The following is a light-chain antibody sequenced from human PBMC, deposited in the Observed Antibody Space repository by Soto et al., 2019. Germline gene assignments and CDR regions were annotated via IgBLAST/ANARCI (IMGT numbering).Light chain of an antibody. CDR2: EVS. V-gene: IGLV2-14*01. Sequence: QSALTQPASVSESPGQSITISCTGTSSDFGDYNYVSWYQVYPGKAPKLMIYEVSNRPSGVSNRFSGSKSGNTASLTISGLQAEDEADYYCSSYTSDSSPYVFGTGTELTVL. CDR1: SSDFGDYNY. J-gene: IGLJ1*01. CDR3: SSYTSDSSPYV.